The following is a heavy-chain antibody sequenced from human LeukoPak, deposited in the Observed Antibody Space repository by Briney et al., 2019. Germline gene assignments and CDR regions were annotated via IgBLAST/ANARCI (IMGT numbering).Heavy chain of an antibody. CDR2: IKQDGSEK. CDR3: ARDVFECSGGSCYSLDY. D-gene: IGHD2-15*01. V-gene: IGHV3-7*01. Sequence: GGSLRLSCAASGFTLSDYWMIWVRQAPGKGLEWVAKIKQDGSEKYYVDSVKGRFTISRDNARNSVYLQMSSLRAEDTAVYYCARDVFECSGGSCYSLDYWGQGTLVTVSS. CDR1: GFTLSDYW. J-gene: IGHJ4*02.